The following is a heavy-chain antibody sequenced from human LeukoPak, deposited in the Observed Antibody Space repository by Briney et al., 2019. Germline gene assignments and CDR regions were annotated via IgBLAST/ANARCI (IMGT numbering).Heavy chain of an antibody. Sequence: ASVKVSCKASGYTFTSYDINWVRQATGQGLEWMGWMNPNSGNTGYAQKFQGRVTITTDESTSTAYMELSSLRSEDTAVYYCANQGDCSSTSCEETSWFDPWGQGTLVTVSS. D-gene: IGHD2-2*01. J-gene: IGHJ5*02. CDR2: MNPNSGNT. CDR3: ANQGDCSSTSCEETSWFDP. CDR1: GYTFTSYD. V-gene: IGHV1-8*03.